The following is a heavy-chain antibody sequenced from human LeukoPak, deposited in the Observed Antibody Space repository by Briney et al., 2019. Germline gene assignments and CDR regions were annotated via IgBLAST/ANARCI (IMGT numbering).Heavy chain of an antibody. D-gene: IGHD3-22*01. CDR1: GYTLTSYG. CDR3: ARESYYDSSGYYRSGKLYDY. CDR2: ISAYNGNT. Sequence: ASVKVSCKASGYTLTSYGISWVRQAPGQGLEWMGWISAYNGNTNYAQKLQGRVTMTTDTSTSTAYMELRSLRSDDTAVYYCARESYYDSSGYYRSGKLYDYWGQGTLVTVSS. J-gene: IGHJ4*02. V-gene: IGHV1-18*01.